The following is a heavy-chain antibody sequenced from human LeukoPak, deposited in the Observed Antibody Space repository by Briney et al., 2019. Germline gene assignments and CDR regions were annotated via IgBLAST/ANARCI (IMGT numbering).Heavy chain of an antibody. D-gene: IGHD3-10*01. Sequence: PGGSLRLSCAASGFTVSSNYMSWVRQAPGKGLEWVSVIYSGGSTYYADSVKGRFTISRHNSKNTLCLQMNSLRAEDTAVYYCARSVWLGPSHAFDIWGQGTMVTVSS. CDR3: ARSVWLGPSHAFDI. V-gene: IGHV3-53*04. J-gene: IGHJ3*02. CDR2: IYSGGST. CDR1: GFTVSSNY.